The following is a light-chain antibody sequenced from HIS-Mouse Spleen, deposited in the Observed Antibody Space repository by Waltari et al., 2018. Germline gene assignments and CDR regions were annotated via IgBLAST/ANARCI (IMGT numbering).Light chain of an antibody. CDR1: SSDVGSYNL. CDR3: CSYAGSSTFEV. Sequence: QSALTQPASVSGSPGQSITISCTGTSSDVGSYNLVSRYQQHPGKAPKLMVYEGSKRPSVVSNRFSGSKSGNTASLTISGLQAEDEADYYCCSYAGSSTFEVFGGGTKLTVL. CDR2: EGS. V-gene: IGLV2-23*03. J-gene: IGLJ2*01.